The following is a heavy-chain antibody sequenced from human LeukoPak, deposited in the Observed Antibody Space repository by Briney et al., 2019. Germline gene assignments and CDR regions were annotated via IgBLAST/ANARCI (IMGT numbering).Heavy chain of an antibody. Sequence: GGSLRLSCAASGFTFSSYAMSWVRQAPGKGLEWVSAISGSGGSTYYADSVKGRFTISRDNSKNTLYLQMNSLRTEDTAVYYCAKLWSSAAAGTNFDYWGQGTLVTVSS. CDR2: ISGSGGST. CDR1: GFTFSSYA. V-gene: IGHV3-23*01. CDR3: AKLWSSAAAGTNFDY. J-gene: IGHJ4*02. D-gene: IGHD6-13*01.